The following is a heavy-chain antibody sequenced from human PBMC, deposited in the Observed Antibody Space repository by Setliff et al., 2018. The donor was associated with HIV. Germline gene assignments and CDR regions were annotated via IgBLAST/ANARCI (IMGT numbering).Heavy chain of an antibody. CDR2: IDPSGESI. CDR1: GYTFSTYD. Sequence: ASVKVSCKASGYTFSTYDFNWVRQAPGQGPEWMGIIDPSGESINYTQRFQGRVTMTRDTSTNTVYMELSSLTSGDTAMYYCVSPMRVSQAFDIWGQGTMVTVSS. V-gene: IGHV1-46*01. CDR3: VSPMRVSQAFDI. J-gene: IGHJ3*02.